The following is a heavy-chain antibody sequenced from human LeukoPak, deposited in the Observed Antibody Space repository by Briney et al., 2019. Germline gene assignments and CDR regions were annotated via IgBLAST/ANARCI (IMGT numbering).Heavy chain of an antibody. Sequence: PGGSPRLSCAASGFTFSSYSMNWVRQAPGKGLEWVSYISSSSSTIYYADSVKGRFTISRDNAKNSLYLQMNSLRAEDTAVYYCARDLSLYSSSSYTFDYWGQGTLVTVSS. V-gene: IGHV3-48*01. CDR1: GFTFSSYS. CDR3: ARDLSLYSSSSYTFDY. CDR2: ISSSSSTI. J-gene: IGHJ4*02. D-gene: IGHD6-13*01.